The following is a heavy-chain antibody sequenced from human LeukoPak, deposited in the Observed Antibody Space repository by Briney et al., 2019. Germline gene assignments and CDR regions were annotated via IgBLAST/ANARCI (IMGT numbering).Heavy chain of an antibody. J-gene: IGHJ4*02. D-gene: IGHD5-24*01. CDR1: GFTFSDYS. V-gene: IGHV3-48*01. Sequence: GGSLRLSCAASGFTFSDYSMNWVRQAPGKGLEWISYIGIDSGNTNYADSVKGRFTISGDKVKNSPYLQMNSLRVEDTAVYYCARDYKYAFDNWGQGTLVTVSS. CDR3: ARDYKYAFDN. CDR2: IGIDSGNT.